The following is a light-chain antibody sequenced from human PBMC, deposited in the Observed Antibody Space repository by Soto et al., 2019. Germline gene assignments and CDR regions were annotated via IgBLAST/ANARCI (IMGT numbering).Light chain of an antibody. V-gene: IGLV2-11*01. Sequence: QSVLTQPRSASGSPGQSVTISCTGTRSDVGGYNDDSWFQQHPDKATKLMIYDVPKRPSGVPHRFSGSNSGNTASLTISGLQAEDEADYYCCSYVGNYAWLFGGGTKLTVL. J-gene: IGLJ2*01. CDR2: DVP. CDR1: RSDVGGYND. CDR3: CSYVGNYAWL.